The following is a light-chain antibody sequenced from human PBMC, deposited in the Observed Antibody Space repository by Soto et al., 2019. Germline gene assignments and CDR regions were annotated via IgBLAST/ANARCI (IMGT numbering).Light chain of an antibody. J-gene: IGLJ1*01. CDR2: YDN. CDR3: AAWDDSLNGRV. CDR1: NSNIGSNT. V-gene: IGLV1-44*01. Sequence: QLVQTQPPSASGTPGQRVTISCSGSNSNIGSNTVNWYQQLPGTAPKLLIYYDNLRPSGVPDRISGSKSGTSASLAISGLQSDDEADYYCAAWDDSLNGRVFGTGTKLTVL.